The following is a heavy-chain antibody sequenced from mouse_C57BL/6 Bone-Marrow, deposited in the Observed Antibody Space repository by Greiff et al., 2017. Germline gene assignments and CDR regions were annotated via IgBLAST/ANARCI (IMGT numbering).Heavy chain of an antibody. Sequence: QVQLQQSGAELARPGASVKLSCKASGYTFTSYGISWVKQRTGQGLEWIGEIYPRSGNTYYNEKFKGKATLTADKSSSTAYMELRSLTSEDSAVYFCGRGGGYLLCDYGGYFDVWGTGTTVTVSS. CDR3: GRGGGYLLCDYGGYFDV. J-gene: IGHJ1*03. D-gene: IGHD1-1*02. CDR1: GYTFTSYG. V-gene: IGHV1-81*01. CDR2: IYPRSGNT.